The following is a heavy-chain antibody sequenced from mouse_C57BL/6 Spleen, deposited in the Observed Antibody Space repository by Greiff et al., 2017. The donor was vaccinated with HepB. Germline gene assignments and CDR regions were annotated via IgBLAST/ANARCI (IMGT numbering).Heavy chain of an antibody. V-gene: IGHV1-85*01. CDR2: IYPRDGST. J-gene: IGHJ3*01. Sequence: VQGVESGPELVKPGASVKLSCKASGYTFTSYDINWVKQRPGQGLEWIGWIYPRDGSTKYNEKFKGKATLTVDTSSSTAYMELHSLTSEDSAVYFCARWDGNYWFAYWGQGTLVTVSA. CDR1: GYTFTSYD. D-gene: IGHD2-1*01. CDR3: ARWDGNYWFAY.